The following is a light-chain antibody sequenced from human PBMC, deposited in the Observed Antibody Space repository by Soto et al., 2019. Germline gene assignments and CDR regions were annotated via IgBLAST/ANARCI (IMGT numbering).Light chain of an antibody. CDR1: HSISSDY. CDR3: QQYGTSRWT. Sequence: EIVLTQSPGTLSLSPGEGASLSCRASHSISSDYLAWYQQKPGQAPRLLIYGASSRATGIPDRFSGSGSGTDFTLTISRLEPEDFAVYYCQQYGTSRWTFGQGTQVEIK. CDR2: GAS. V-gene: IGKV3-20*01. J-gene: IGKJ1*01.